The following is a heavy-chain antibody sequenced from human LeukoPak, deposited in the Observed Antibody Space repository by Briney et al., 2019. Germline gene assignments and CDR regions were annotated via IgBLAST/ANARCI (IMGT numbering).Heavy chain of an antibody. CDR3: AREVAGTVGDWFDP. V-gene: IGHV1-2*02. J-gene: IGHJ5*02. D-gene: IGHD6-19*01. Sequence: ASVKVSCKASGYTFTGYYMHWVRQAPGQGLEWMGWINPNSGGTNYAQKFQGRVTMTRDTSISTAYMELSGLRSDDTAVYYCAREVAGTVGDWFDPWGQGTLVTVSS. CDR1: GYTFTGYY. CDR2: INPNSGGT.